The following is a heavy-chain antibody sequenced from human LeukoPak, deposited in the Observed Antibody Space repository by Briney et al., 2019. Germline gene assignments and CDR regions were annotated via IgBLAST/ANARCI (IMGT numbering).Heavy chain of an antibody. CDR2: IWYDGSNK. CDR3: ARIRGYSYGHLDY. D-gene: IGHD5-18*01. CDR1: GFTFSSYG. J-gene: IGHJ4*02. Sequence: GGSLRLSCAASGFTFSSYGMHWIRQAPGKGLEWVAVIWYDGSNKYYADSVKGRFTISRDNSKNTLYLQMNSLRAEDTAVYYCARIRGYSYGHLDYWGQGTLVTVSS. V-gene: IGHV3-33*01.